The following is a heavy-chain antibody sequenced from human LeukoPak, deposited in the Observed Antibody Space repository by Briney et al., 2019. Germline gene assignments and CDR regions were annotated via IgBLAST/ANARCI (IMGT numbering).Heavy chain of an antibody. J-gene: IGHJ4*02. Sequence: PSETLSLTCAVYGGSFSGYYWSWIRQPPGKGLEWIGEINHSGSTNYNPSLKSRVTISVDKSKNQFSLKLSSVTAADTAVYYCARGKDYYDSSGRGFRFDYWGQGTLVTVSS. D-gene: IGHD3-22*01. CDR1: GGSFSGYY. V-gene: IGHV4-34*01. CDR2: INHSGST. CDR3: ARGKDYYDSSGRGFRFDY.